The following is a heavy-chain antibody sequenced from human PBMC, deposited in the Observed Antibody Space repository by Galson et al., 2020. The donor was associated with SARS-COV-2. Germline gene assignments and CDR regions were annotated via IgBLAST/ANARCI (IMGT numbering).Heavy chain of an antibody. Sequence: GGSLRLSCAASGFTFSSYEMNWVRQAPGKGLEWVSYISSSGSTIYYADSVKGRFTISRDNAKNSLYLQMNSLRAEDTAVYYCARADPLWFGELYYFDYWGQGTLVTVSS. CDR3: ARADPLWFGELYYFDY. V-gene: IGHV3-48*03. CDR2: ISSSGSTI. D-gene: IGHD3-10*01. J-gene: IGHJ4*02. CDR1: GFTFSSYE.